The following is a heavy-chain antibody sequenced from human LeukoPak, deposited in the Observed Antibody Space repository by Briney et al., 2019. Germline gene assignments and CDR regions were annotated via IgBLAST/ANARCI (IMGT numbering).Heavy chain of an antibody. CDR2: IYYSGST. D-gene: IGHD6-13*01. Sequence: SETLSLTCTVPGGSISSYYWSWIRQPPGKGLEWIGSIYYSGSTYYNPSLKSRVTISVDTSKNQFSLKLSSVTAADTAVYYCATTQGGTQQLVLFDYWGQGTLVTVSS. CDR3: ATTQGGTQQLVLFDY. J-gene: IGHJ4*02. CDR1: GGSISSYY. V-gene: IGHV4-59*04.